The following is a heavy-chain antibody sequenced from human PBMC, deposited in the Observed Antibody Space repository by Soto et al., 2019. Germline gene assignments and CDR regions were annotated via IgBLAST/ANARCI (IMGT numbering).Heavy chain of an antibody. CDR1: GFTFSSYA. J-gene: IGHJ5*02. CDR3: AKKAMTPPGYNWFDP. CDR2: ISSNGIST. Sequence: PXXSLRLSCAASGFTFSSYALHWVLQAPGKGLEWVSTISSNGISTYYADSVKGRFTISRDNSMNTLYLQMNSLRAEDTAIYYCAKKAMTPPGYNWFDPWGQGTLVTVSS. D-gene: IGHD3-9*01. V-gene: IGHV3-23*01.